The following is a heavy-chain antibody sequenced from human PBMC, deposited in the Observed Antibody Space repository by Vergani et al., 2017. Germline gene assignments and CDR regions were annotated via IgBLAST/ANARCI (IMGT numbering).Heavy chain of an antibody. J-gene: IGHJ4*02. Sequence: QVQLVESGGGVVQPGGSLRLSCAASGVSFSSFGMHWVRQAPGKGLEWVAFIRYDGSDKYYVDSVKGRFTISRDTSKKTLSLQMRSLRADDTAVYYCAKDGRENSDYGYFDYWGQGTLVTVSS. CDR2: IRYDGSDK. D-gene: IGHD4-17*01. CDR3: AKDGRENSDYGYFDY. V-gene: IGHV3-30*02. CDR1: GVSFSSFG.